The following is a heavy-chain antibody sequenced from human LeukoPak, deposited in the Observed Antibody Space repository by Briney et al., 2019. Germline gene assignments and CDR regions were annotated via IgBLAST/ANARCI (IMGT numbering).Heavy chain of an antibody. V-gene: IGHV3-74*01. D-gene: IGHD6-19*01. CDR3: AKGSGSGWYGWFAP. Sequence: GGSLRLSCAASGFTISSYWMHWVRQAPGKGLVWVSRINSDGSSTSYADSVKGRFTISRDNSKNTFYLQMNSLRAEDTALYYCAKGSGSGWYGWFAPWGQGTLVTVSS. CDR2: INSDGSST. CDR1: GFTISSYW. J-gene: IGHJ5*02.